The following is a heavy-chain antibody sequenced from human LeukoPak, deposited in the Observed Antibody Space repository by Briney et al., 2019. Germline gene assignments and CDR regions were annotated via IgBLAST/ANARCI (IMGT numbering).Heavy chain of an antibody. J-gene: IGHJ6*02. CDR1: GFTFRNYA. V-gene: IGHV3-23*01. D-gene: IGHD3-3*01. CDR3: ARDFWATNYYYGMDV. CDR2: ISGSGDSV. Sequence: GGSLRLSCAASGFTFRNYAMACVRQAPGKGLECVSAISGSGDSVRHADSVKGRFTISRDNSKNTLYLQMDNLRAEDTALYYCARDFWATNYYYGMDVWGQGTTVTVS.